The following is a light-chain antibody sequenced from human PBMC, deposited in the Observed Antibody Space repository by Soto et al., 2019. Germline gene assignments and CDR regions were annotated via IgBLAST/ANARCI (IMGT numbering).Light chain of an antibody. CDR3: QHYTSYSEA. Sequence: DIQMTQSPSTLSGSVGDRVTITCRASQTISSWLAWNQQKPGKAPKLLIYKASTLKSGVPSRFSGSGYGTEFTLTISSLQPDDFATYYCQHYTSYSEAFGQGTKVDIK. V-gene: IGKV1-5*03. CDR1: QTISSW. CDR2: KAS. J-gene: IGKJ1*01.